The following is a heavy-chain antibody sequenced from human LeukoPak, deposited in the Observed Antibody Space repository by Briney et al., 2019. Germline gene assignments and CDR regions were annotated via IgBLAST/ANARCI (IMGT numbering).Heavy chain of an antibody. CDR1: GGTFSSYA. Sequence: GASVKVSCKASGGTFSSYAISWVRQAPGQGLEWMGRIIPILGIANYAQKFQGRVTITADKSTSTAYMELSSLRSEDTAVYYCARVGIVGATTAHDYWGQGTLVTVSS. CDR2: IIPILGIA. CDR3: ARVGIVGATTAHDY. J-gene: IGHJ4*02. D-gene: IGHD1-26*01. V-gene: IGHV1-69*04.